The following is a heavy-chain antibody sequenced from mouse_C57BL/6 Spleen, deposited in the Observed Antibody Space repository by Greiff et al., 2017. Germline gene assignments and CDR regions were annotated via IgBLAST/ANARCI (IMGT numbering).Heavy chain of an antibody. CDR2: ISDGGSYT. CDR1: GFTFSSYA. CDR3: ARESYDGHDGY. D-gene: IGHD2-3*01. J-gene: IGHJ2*01. Sequence: EVKVVESGGGLVKPGGSLKLSCAASGFTFSSYAMSWVRQTPEKRLEWVATISDGGSYTYYPDNVKGRFTISRDNAKNNLYLQMSHLKSEDTAMYYCARESYDGHDGYWGQGTTLTVSS. V-gene: IGHV5-4*01.